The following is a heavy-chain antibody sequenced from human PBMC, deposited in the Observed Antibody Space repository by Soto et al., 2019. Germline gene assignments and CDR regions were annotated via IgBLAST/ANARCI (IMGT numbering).Heavy chain of an antibody. D-gene: IGHD5-12*01. CDR3: ARAGEDIVATFEGDYYYMDV. CDR1: GFTFSSYS. Sequence: GGSLRLSCAASGFTFSSYSMNWVRQAPGKGLEWVSYISSSSSTIYYADSVKGRFTISRDNAKNSLYLQMNSLRAEDTAVYYCARAGEDIVATFEGDYYYMDVWGKGTTVTVSS. CDR2: ISSSSSTI. V-gene: IGHV3-48*01. J-gene: IGHJ6*03.